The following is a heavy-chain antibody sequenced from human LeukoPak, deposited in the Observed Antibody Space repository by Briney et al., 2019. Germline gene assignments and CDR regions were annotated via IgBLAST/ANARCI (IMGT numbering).Heavy chain of an antibody. D-gene: IGHD4-23*01. CDR3: AKRAPYGGIDY. J-gene: IGHJ4*02. Sequence: GGSLRLSCAASGFTFRSYNMIWVRQAPGEGLEWVSTIRGSGSITYYADSVKGRFTISRDESKNTLYLQMNSLRAEDTAVYYCAKRAPYGGIDYWGQGTLVTVSS. CDR1: GFTFRSYN. V-gene: IGHV3-23*01. CDR2: IRGSGSIT.